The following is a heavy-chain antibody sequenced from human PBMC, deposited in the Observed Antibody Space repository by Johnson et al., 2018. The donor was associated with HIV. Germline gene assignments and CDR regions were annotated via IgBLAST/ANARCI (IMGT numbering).Heavy chain of an antibody. V-gene: IGHV3-66*01. CDR2: IYSGGST. CDR3: ARVIQPDAFDI. CDR1: GFTVSSNY. D-gene: IGHD2-2*01. Sequence: VQLVESGGGVVQPGRSLRLSCAASGFTVSSNYMSWVRQAPGKGLEWVSVIYSGGSTYYADSVKGRFTISRDNSKNTLYLQMNSLRAEDTAVYYCARVIQPDAFDIWGQGTMVTVSS. J-gene: IGHJ3*02.